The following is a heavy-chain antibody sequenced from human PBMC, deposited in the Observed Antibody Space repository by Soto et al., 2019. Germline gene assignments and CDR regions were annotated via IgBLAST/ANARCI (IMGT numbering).Heavy chain of an antibody. CDR2: INAGNGNT. CDR3: ARVPPPGLEWFGDLYYMDV. CDR1: GYTFTSYA. J-gene: IGHJ6*03. V-gene: IGHV1-3*01. Sequence: GASVKVSCKASGYTFTSYAMHWVRQAPGQRLEWMGWINAGNGNTKYSQKFQGRVTITRDTSASTAYMELSSLRSEDTAVYYCARVPPPGLEWFGDLYYMDVWGKGTTVTVSS. D-gene: IGHD3-10*01.